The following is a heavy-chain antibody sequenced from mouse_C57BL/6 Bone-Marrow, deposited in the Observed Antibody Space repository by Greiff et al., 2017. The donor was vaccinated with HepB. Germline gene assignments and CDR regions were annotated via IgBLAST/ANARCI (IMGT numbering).Heavy chain of an antibody. D-gene: IGHD2-3*01. J-gene: IGHJ4*01. CDR1: GYSFTGYY. CDR3: ARKDGPPREDY. CDR2: INPSTGGT. V-gene: IGHV1-42*01. Sequence: EVQLQQSGPELVKPGASVKISCKASGYSFTGYYMNWVKQSPEKSLEWIGEINPSTGGTTYNQKFKAKATLTVDKSSSTAYMQLKSLTSEDSAVYYCARKDGPPREDYWGQGTSVTVSS.